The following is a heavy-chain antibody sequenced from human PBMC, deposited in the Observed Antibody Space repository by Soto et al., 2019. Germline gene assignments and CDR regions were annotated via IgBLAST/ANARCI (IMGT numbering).Heavy chain of an antibody. V-gene: IGHV5-51*01. CDR3: ARSDVDTAMGYSEFDY. CDR1: GYSFTSYW. D-gene: IGHD5-18*01. CDR2: IYPGDSDT. Sequence: PGESLKISCKGSGYSFTSYWIGWVRQMPGKGLEWMGIIYPGDSDTRYSPSFQGQVTISADKSISTAYLQWSSLKASDTAMYYCARSDVDTAMGYSEFDYWGQGTLVTVSS. J-gene: IGHJ4*02.